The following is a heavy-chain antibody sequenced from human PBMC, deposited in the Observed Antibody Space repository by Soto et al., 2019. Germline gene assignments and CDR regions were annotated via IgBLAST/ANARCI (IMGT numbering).Heavy chain of an antibody. Sequence: SETLSLTCTVSGGSISSGGYYWSWIRQHPGKGLEWIGYIYYSGSTYYNPSLKSRVTISVDTSKNQFSLKLSSVTAADTAVYYCARVSHGSEDMYLDYWGQGTLVTVSS. V-gene: IGHV4-31*03. J-gene: IGHJ4*02. CDR1: GGSISSGGYY. D-gene: IGHD2-15*01. CDR3: ARVSHGSEDMYLDY. CDR2: IYYSGST.